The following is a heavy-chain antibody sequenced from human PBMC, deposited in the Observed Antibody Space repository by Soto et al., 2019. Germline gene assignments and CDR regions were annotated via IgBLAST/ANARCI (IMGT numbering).Heavy chain of an antibody. CDR1: GFTFGSYS. J-gene: IGHJ6*02. V-gene: IGHV3-21*01. CDR3: AREDGSGWDSYYYGMDV. D-gene: IGHD6-19*01. CDR2: ISSSSSYI. Sequence: GGSLRLSCAASGFTFGSYSMNWVRQAPGKGLEWVSSISSSSSYIYYADSVKGRFTISRDNAKNSLYLQMNSLRAEDTAVYYCAREDGSGWDSYYYGMDVWGQGTTVTVSS.